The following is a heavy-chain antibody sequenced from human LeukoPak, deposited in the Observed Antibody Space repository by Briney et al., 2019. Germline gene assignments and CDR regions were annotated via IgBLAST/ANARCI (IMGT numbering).Heavy chain of an antibody. CDR3: ARRARYRSCFPLDF. V-gene: IGHV5-10-1*01. D-gene: IGHD6-13*01. CDR2: VDPTDPDV. Sequence: GESLKISCHTSGFIFRTYWIACVRQMPGKGLEWMGIVDPTDPDVAYSPSFRGHVTMSADTSISTVYLQWSSLEASDTAIYFCARRARYRSCFPLDFWGKGTLVTVSS. CDR1: GFIFRTYW. J-gene: IGHJ4*02.